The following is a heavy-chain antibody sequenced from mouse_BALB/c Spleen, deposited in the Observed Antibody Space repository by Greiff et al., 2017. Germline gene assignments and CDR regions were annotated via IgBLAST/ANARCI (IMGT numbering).Heavy chain of an antibody. D-gene: IGHD3-1*01. CDR3: SHSSGYVPFAY. Sequence: QVQLQQPGAELAKPGASVKMSCKASGYTFTSYWMHWVKQRPGQGLEWIGYINPSTGYTEYNQKFKDKATLTADKSSSTAYMQLSSLTSEDSAVYYCSHSSGYVPFAYWGQGTLVTVSA. CDR1: GYTFTSYW. J-gene: IGHJ3*01. V-gene: IGHV1-7*01. CDR2: INPSTGYT.